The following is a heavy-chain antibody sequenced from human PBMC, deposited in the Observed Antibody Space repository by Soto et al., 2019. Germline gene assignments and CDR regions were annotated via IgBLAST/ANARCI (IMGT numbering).Heavy chain of an antibody. CDR1: GFSLSTNGVG. CDR3: AHTAENYDSSGYELRPPSFGSSEY. D-gene: IGHD3-22*01. Sequence: QITLKESGPTLVNPTQTLTLTCTFPGFSLSTNGVGVGWIRQPPGKALEWLALLYWDDDKRYSPSLKSRLTINHDTSKNQVGLTTTNMDPVDTATYYCAHTAENYDSSGYELRPPSFGSSEYWGQGTLVTVSS. CDR2: LYWDDDK. V-gene: IGHV2-5*02. J-gene: IGHJ4*02.